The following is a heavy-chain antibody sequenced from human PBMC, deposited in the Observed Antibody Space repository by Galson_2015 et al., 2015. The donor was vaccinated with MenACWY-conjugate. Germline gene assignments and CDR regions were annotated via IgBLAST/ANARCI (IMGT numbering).Heavy chain of an antibody. J-gene: IGHJ6*02. CDR1: GFTFSSYW. CDR3: TRQPESYSHGMDV. Sequence: SLRLSCAAPGFTFSSYWMTWVRQAPGKGLEWVANIKQDGSATYYVDSVKGRFTISRDNAKNSLYLQVSSLRVEDTAVYYCTRQPESYSHGMDVWGQGTTVTVSS. V-gene: IGHV3-7*03. CDR2: IKQDGSAT. D-gene: IGHD2-21*01.